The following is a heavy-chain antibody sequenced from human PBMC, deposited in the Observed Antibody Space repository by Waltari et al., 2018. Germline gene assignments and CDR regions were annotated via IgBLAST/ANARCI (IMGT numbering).Heavy chain of an antibody. CDR1: GDFPSDDH. CDR3: ARLPTKYYDSLGWGFFDQ. Sequence: HVQLQESGPGLVKPSETLSLPCTVSGDFPSDDHWTWTRQAPGKGLDGIAYLRYSGGTKCTPSLQSRVTVSAVTSNKQFSLRLTSVTAADTAIYYCARLPTKYYDSLGWGFFDQWGQGILVTVSS. D-gene: IGHD3-22*01. CDR2: LRYSGGT. V-gene: IGHV4-59*08. J-gene: IGHJ4*02.